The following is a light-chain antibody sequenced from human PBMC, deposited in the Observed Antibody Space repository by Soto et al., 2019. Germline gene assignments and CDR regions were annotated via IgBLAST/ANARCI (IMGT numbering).Light chain of an antibody. CDR1: QSVLYSSHNKNY. J-gene: IGKJ1*01. V-gene: IGKV4-1*01. Sequence: DIVMTQSPDSLAVSLGERATIHCKSSQSVLYSSHNKNYLAWYQQKPGQPPKLVISWASTRQSGVPPRFSGGGSETDSTLSISSPQAEDVAVYDGQQYYTTSRTFGQGTKVESK. CDR3: QQYYTTSRT. CDR2: WAS.